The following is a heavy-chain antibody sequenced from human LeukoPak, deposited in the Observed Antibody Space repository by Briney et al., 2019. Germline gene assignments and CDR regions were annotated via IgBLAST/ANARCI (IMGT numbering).Heavy chain of an antibody. D-gene: IGHD2-15*01. CDR2: IYTSGST. Sequence: SQTLSLTCTVSGCSISSGSYYWSWIRQPAGKGLEWIGRIYTSGSTNYNPSLKSRVTISVDTSKNQFSLKLSSVTAADTAVYYCVRGGYCSGGSCSIDAFDIWGQGTMVTVSS. CDR1: GCSISSGSYY. J-gene: IGHJ3*02. CDR3: VRGGYCSGGSCSIDAFDI. V-gene: IGHV4-61*02.